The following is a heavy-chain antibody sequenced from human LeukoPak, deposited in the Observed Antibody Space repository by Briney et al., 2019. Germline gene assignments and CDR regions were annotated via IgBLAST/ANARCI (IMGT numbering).Heavy chain of an antibody. V-gene: IGHV4-59*01. CDR3: ARDLLGRYCSSTSCHNWFDP. D-gene: IGHD2-2*01. CDR2: INYSGSN. J-gene: IGHJ5*02. Sequence: SETLSLTCTVSGGSISSYYWSWIRQPPGKGLEWTGYINYSGSNNYNPSLKSRVTISVDTSKNQFSLKLSSVTAADTAVYYCARDLLGRYCSSTSCHNWFDPWGQGTLVTVSS. CDR1: GGSISSYY.